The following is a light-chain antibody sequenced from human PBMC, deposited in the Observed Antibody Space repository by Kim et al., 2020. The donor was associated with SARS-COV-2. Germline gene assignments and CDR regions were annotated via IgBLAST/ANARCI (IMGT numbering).Light chain of an antibody. CDR3: QVWDSSSGYV. CDR1: HMGRNT. CDR2: YDT. V-gene: IGLV3-21*04. J-gene: IGLJ1*01. Sequence: APRKTARIACGGNHMGRNTVHWYQHKPGQAPVLAIYYDTDRPSGIPERFSGSNSGNTATLTISRVEAGDEADYYCQVWDSSSGYVFGTGTKVTVL.